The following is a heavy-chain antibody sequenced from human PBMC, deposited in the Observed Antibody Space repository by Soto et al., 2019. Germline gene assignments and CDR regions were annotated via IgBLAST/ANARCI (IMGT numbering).Heavy chain of an antibody. CDR3: ARGARGFFYMDV. V-gene: IGHV3-74*01. CDR2: INSDGSNT. Sequence: EVHLVESGGGLVQPGGSLRLSCAASGFTFNNYWIHWVRQGPGKGLVWVSRINSDGSNTNYADSVKGRFTISRDNAKNTVYLQMNSLRAEDTAVYYCARGARGFFYMDVWGKGTTVTVSS. CDR1: GFTFNNYW. D-gene: IGHD3-10*01. J-gene: IGHJ6*03.